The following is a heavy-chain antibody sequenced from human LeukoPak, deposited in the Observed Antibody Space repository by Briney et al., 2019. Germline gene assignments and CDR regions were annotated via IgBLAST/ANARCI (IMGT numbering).Heavy chain of an antibody. J-gene: IGHJ4*02. Sequence: GGSLRLSCAASGFTFSSYGMSWVRQAPGKGLEWVSAISGSGGSTYYADSVKGRLTISRDNSKNTLYLQMNSLRAEDTAVYYCAKDLGYDILTGYGDYWGQGTLVTVSS. CDR1: GFTFSSYG. CDR3: AKDLGYDILTGYGDY. CDR2: ISGSGGST. V-gene: IGHV3-23*01. D-gene: IGHD3-9*01.